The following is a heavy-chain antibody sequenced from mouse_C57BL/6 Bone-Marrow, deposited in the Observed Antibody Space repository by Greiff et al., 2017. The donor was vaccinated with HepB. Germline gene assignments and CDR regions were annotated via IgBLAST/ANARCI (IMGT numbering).Heavy chain of an antibody. CDR3: ARRVYYGRGYFDV. J-gene: IGHJ1*03. Sequence: QVQLKESGSELRSPGSSVKLSCKDFDSEVFPIAYMSWVRQKPGHGFEWIGGILPSIGRTIYGEKFEDKATLDADTLSNTAYLELNSLTSEDSAIYYCARRVYYGRGYFDVWGTGTTVTVSS. CDR2: ILPSIGRT. CDR1: DSEVFPIAY. D-gene: IGHD1-1*01. V-gene: IGHV15-2*01.